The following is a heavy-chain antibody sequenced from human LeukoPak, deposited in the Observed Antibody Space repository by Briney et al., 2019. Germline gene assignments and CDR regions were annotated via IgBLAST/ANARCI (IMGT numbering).Heavy chain of an antibody. Sequence: SETLSLTCVVYGGSFSDYYWSWVRQPPGKGLEWIGEINRSGSTNYNPSLKSRVTISLDTSKNQFSLKLSSVTAADTAVYYCARVDPAAAASDNWGQGTLVTVSS. V-gene: IGHV4-34*01. CDR1: GGSFSDYY. CDR3: ARVDPAAAASDN. D-gene: IGHD6-13*01. J-gene: IGHJ4*02. CDR2: INRSGST.